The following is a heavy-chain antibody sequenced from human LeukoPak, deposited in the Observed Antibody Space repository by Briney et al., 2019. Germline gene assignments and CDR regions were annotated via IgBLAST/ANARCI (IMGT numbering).Heavy chain of an antibody. CDR3: ARGGTGTTPFDY. CDR1: GFTFDDYA. CDR2: ISSSSSYI. D-gene: IGHD1-1*01. V-gene: IGHV3-21*01. J-gene: IGHJ4*02. Sequence: GGSLRLSCAPSGFTFDDYAMHWVRQAPGKGLEWVSSISSSSSYIYYADSVKGRFTISRDNAKNSLYLQMNSLRAEDTAVYYCARGGTGTTPFDYWGQGTLVTVSS.